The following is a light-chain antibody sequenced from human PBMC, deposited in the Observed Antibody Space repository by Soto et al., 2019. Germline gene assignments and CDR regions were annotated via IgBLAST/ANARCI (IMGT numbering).Light chain of an antibody. Sequence: QSVLAQPASVSGSPGQSITISCTGTSGDVDSHYVAWYQQHPNKAPKVLIYEGNNRPSGVSDRFSGSKSGNTASLTISGLQAEDEADYYCSSHTPNITLFGGGTKVTVL. V-gene: IGLV2-14*03. CDR3: SSHTPNITL. CDR2: EGN. J-gene: IGLJ2*01. CDR1: SGDVDSHY.